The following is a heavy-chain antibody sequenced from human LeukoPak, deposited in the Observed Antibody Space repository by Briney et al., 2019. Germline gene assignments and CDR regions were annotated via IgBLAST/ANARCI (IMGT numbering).Heavy chain of an antibody. D-gene: IGHD3-10*01. V-gene: IGHV3-13*01. CDR1: GFTFSTYN. CDR3: ARDLYYYGSGSYYGMDV. Sequence: GGSLRLSCAASGFTFSTYNMHWVRQATGEGLEWVSAIGTAGDTYYAGSVKGRFTISRDSAKNSLYLQLNGLRAGDTAVYYCARDLYYYGSGSYYGMDVWGQGTTVTVSS. J-gene: IGHJ6*02. CDR2: IGTAGDT.